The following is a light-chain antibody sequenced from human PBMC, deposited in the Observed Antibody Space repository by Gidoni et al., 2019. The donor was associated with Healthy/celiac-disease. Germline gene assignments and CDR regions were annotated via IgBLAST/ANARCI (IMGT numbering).Light chain of an antibody. CDR1: SYNIGAGYD. CDR2: GNS. Sequence: QCVLTQPPSVSGAPGQRVTISCTGSSYNIGAGYDVHWYQQLPGTAPKLLIYGNSNRPSGVPDRFSGSKSGTSASLAITVLQAEDEADYYCQSYDSSLSGWVFGGGTKLTVL. V-gene: IGLV1-40*01. CDR3: QSYDSSLSGWV. J-gene: IGLJ3*02.